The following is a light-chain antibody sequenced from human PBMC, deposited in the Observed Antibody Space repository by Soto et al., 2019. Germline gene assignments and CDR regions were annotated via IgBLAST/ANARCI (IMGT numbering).Light chain of an antibody. CDR3: SSYTTAYFYV. CDR2: GVT. Sequence: QSVLAQPGSVSGSPGQSITISCTGSNSDIGAYNYVSWYQQHPGKAPKLIIHGVTNRPSGVSHRFSGSKSDYTASLTISWLQAEDEGDYYCSSYTTAYFYVFGTGTKVTVL. V-gene: IGLV2-14*01. CDR1: NSDIGAYNY. J-gene: IGLJ1*01.